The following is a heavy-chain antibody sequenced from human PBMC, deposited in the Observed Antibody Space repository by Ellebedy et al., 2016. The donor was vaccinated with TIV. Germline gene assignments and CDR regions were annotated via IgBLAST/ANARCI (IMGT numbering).Heavy chain of an antibody. D-gene: IGHD6-19*01. V-gene: IGHV4-59*01. CDR2: IYYSGST. CDR3: ARAIAVAGRAGWAPFDY. J-gene: IGHJ4*02. CDR1: GGSISSYY. Sequence: GSLRLSCTVSGGSISSYYWSWIRQPPGKGLEWIGYIYYSGSTNYNPSLKSRVTISVDTSKNRFSLKLSSVTAADTAVYYCARAIAVAGRAGWAPFDYWGQGTLVTFSS.